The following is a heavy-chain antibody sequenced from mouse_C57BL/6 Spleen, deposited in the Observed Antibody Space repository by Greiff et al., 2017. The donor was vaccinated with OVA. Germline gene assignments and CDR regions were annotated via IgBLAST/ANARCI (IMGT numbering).Heavy chain of an antibody. V-gene: IGHV1-81*01. CDR2: IYPRSGNT. CDR3: ARSEDYYYGSLYAMDY. CDR1: GYTFTSYG. Sequence: VQLQESGAELARPGASVKLSCKASGYTFTSYGISWVKQRTGQGLEWIGEIYPRSGNTYYNEKFKGKATLTADKSSSTAYMELRSLTSEDSAVYFGARSEDYYYGSLYAMDYWGQGTSVTVSS. D-gene: IGHD1-1*01. J-gene: IGHJ4*01.